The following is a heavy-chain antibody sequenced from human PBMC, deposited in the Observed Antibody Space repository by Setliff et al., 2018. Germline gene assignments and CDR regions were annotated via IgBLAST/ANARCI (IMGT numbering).Heavy chain of an antibody. CDR2: IIPIFGTA. CDR1: GGTFSSYA. CDR3: ARDSRGLVPAAIEGSYYYYGMDV. D-gene: IGHD2-2*02. J-gene: IGHJ6*02. Sequence: SVKVSCKASGGTFSSYAISWVRQAPGQGLEWMGGIIPIFGTANYAQKFQGRVTITADESTSTAYMELSSLRAEDTAVYYCARDSRGLVPAAIEGSYYYYGMDVWGQGTTVTVSS. V-gene: IGHV1-69*13.